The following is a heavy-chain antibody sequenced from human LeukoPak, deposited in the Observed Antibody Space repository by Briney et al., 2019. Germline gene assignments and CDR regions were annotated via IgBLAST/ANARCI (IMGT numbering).Heavy chain of an antibody. CDR2: ISSSSSYI. J-gene: IGHJ3*02. CDR1: GFTFSRYS. Sequence: GGSLRLSCAASGFTFSRYSMNWARHAPGKGLEWVSSISSSSSYIYYADSVKGRYTISRDNAKNSLYLPMNSLRAEDTAVYYCARVYYYDSSGYLGSGAFDIWGQGTVVTVSS. CDR3: ARVYYYDSSGYLGSGAFDI. V-gene: IGHV3-21*01. D-gene: IGHD3-22*01.